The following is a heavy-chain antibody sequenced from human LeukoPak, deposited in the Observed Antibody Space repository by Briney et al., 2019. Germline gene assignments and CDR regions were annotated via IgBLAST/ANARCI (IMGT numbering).Heavy chain of an antibody. D-gene: IGHD3-22*01. CDR3: ARDMRESSISIIVVVAPEY. Sequence: GGSLSLSCAASGFTFSSYAMSWLRQAPGKGVEWVSAYSGSGWSTLYADSVKRRFPISRDNSKHTLYPHMNRLRADDTAVYYCARDMRESSISIIVVVAPEYWGQGALVTVSS. CDR2: YSGSGWST. CDR1: GFTFSSYA. V-gene: IGHV3-23*01. J-gene: IGHJ4*02.